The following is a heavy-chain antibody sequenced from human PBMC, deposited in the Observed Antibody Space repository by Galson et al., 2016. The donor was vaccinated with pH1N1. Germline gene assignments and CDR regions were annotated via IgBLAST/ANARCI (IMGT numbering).Heavy chain of an antibody. J-gene: IGHJ6*02. Sequence: SVKVSCKASGYTFTSYAMNWVRQAPGQGLEWMGWINTNTGNPTYAQGFTGRFVFSLDTSVSMAYLQISSLKAEDTAVYYCARSYCSSTSCYGGSYYYYGMDVWGQGTTVTVSS. D-gene: IGHD2-2*01. CDR1: GYTFTSYA. CDR3: ARSYCSSTSCYGGSYYYYGMDV. V-gene: IGHV7-4-1*04. CDR2: INTNTGNP.